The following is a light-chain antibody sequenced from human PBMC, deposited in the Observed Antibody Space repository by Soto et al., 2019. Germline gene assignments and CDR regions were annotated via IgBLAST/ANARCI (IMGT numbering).Light chain of an antibody. CDR1: SGDIGRYNF. CDR2: DVI. CDR3: SSYSTTSTVV. J-gene: IGLJ2*01. Sequence: QSALTQPASLSGSPGQSITISCSGTSGDIGRYNFVSWYQQHPGKAPKLIIFDVINRPSGVSGRFSGSKSGSTASLVISGLQAEDEADYYCSSYSTTSTVVFGGGTKLTVL. V-gene: IGLV2-14*01.